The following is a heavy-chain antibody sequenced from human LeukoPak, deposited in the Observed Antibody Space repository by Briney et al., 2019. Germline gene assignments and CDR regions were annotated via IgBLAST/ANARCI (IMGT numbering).Heavy chain of an antibody. J-gene: IGHJ4*02. Sequence: GGSLRLSCAASGFTFSSYWMHWVRHAPGKGLVWVSRMNSDGSSTIYADSVKGRFTISRDNAKNTLYLQMNSPRAEVTAVYYCAGGGYSSGLDYWGEGTLVTVSS. CDR2: MNSDGSST. D-gene: IGHD6-19*01. V-gene: IGHV3-74*01. CDR3: AGGGYSSGLDY. CDR1: GFTFSSYW.